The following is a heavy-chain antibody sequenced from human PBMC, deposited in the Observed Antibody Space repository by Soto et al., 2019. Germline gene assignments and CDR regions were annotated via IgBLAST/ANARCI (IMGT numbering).Heavy chain of an antibody. J-gene: IGHJ6*02. CDR1: GASISSSYW. D-gene: IGHD3-16*01. Sequence: QVQLQESGPGLVKPSGTLSLTCAVSGASISSSYWWSWVRQPPGKGLEGIGEIHHSTGTNSNPSLKSRVTISVDKSKNQLFRRLTSVAVADTAVYYGARNDVYDMDVWGQGTTVTVSS. CDR3: ARNDVYDMDV. CDR2: IHHSTGT. V-gene: IGHV4-4*02.